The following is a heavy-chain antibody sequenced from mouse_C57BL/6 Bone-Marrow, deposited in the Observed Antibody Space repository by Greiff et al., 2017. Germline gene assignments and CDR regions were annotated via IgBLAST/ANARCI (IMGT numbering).Heavy chain of an antibody. V-gene: IGHV1-64*01. Sequence: VQLQQPGAELVKPGASVKLSCKASGYTFTSYWMHWVKQRPGQGLEWIGMIPPNSGSTNYNEKFKSKATLTVDKSSSTAYMQLSSLTSEDSAVXYCARLGDGYDDAMDYWGQGTSVTVSS. CDR2: IPPNSGST. D-gene: IGHD2-2*01. CDR3: ARLGDGYDDAMDY. CDR1: GYTFTSYW. J-gene: IGHJ4*01.